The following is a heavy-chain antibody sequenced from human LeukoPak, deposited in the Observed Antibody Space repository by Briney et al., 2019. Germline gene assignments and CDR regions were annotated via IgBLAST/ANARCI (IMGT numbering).Heavy chain of an antibody. CDR2: ISYDGSNK. V-gene: IGHV3-30*18. J-gene: IGHJ4*02. CDR1: GFTFSSYG. Sequence: GGSLRLSCAASGFTFSSYGMHWVRQAPGEGLEWEAVISYDGSNKYYADSVKGRFTISRDNSKNTLYLQMNSLRAEDTAVYYCAKARGVAAPPLDYWGQGTLVTVSS. CDR3: AKARGVAAPPLDY. D-gene: IGHD6-13*01.